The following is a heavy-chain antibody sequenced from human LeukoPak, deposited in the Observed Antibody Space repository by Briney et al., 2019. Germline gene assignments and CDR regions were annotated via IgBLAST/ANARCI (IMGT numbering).Heavy chain of an antibody. CDR1: EFSVGSNY. J-gene: IGHJ4*02. Sequence: GGSLRLSCAASEFSVGSNYMTWVRQAPGKGLEWVSLIYSGGSTYYADSVKGRFTISRDNSKNTLYLQMNSLRAEDTAVYYCARYCSSTSCHFDYWGQGTLVTVSS. CDR2: IYSGGST. CDR3: ARYCSSTSCHFDY. V-gene: IGHV3-66*01. D-gene: IGHD2-2*01.